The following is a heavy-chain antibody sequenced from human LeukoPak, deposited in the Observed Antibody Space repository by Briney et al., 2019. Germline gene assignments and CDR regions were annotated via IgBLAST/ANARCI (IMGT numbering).Heavy chain of an antibody. Sequence: PSETLSLTCAFYGGSFSGYHWSWIRQPLGKGLEWIGEINHSGSTNYNPSLKSRVTISVDTSKNQFSLKLSSVTAADTAVYYCARLKRWLQPSFDYWGQGTLVTVSS. CDR3: ARLKRWLQPSFDY. CDR2: INHSGST. CDR1: GGSFSGYH. D-gene: IGHD5-24*01. J-gene: IGHJ4*02. V-gene: IGHV4-34*01.